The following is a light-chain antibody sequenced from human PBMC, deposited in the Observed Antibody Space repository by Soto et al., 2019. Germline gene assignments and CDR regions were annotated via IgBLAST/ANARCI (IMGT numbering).Light chain of an antibody. V-gene: IGKV3-20*01. CDR3: QQHGSSPYT. Sequence: EIVLTQSPGTLSLSPGERATLSCRASQSVSSSSLAWYQQRPGQAPRLLIYGASSRTTGIPDRFSGGGSGTEFTLTISRLEPEDFAVYYCQQHGSSPYTFGQGTKVEIK. J-gene: IGKJ2*01. CDR2: GAS. CDR1: QSVSSSS.